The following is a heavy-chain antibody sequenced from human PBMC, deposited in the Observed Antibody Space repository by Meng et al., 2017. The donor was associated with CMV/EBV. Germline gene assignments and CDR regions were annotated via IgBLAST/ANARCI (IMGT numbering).Heavy chain of an antibody. V-gene: IGHV3-23*01. CDR3: AKAPPRITIFGVASRTGWFDP. CDR1: GFTFSSYA. D-gene: IGHD3-3*01. Sequence: GESLKISCAASGFTFSSYAMSWVRQAPGKGLEWVSAISGSGGSTYYADSVKDRITISRDNSKNTLYLQMNSLRAEDTAVYYCAKAPPRITIFGVASRTGWFDPWGQGTLVTVSS. CDR2: ISGSGGST. J-gene: IGHJ5*02.